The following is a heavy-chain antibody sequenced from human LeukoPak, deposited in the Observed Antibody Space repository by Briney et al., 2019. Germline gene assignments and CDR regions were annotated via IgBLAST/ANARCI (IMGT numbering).Heavy chain of an antibody. CDR1: GFTFSSYA. CDR2: ISGSGGST. CDR3: ARVQYLNYFDY. V-gene: IGHV3-23*01. D-gene: IGHD4-11*01. Sequence: GGSLRLSCAASGFTFSSYAMSWVRQAPGKGLEWVSAISGSGGSTYYADSVKGRFTISRDNAKNSLYLQMNSLRAEDTAVYYCARVQYLNYFDYWGQGTLVTVSS. J-gene: IGHJ4*02.